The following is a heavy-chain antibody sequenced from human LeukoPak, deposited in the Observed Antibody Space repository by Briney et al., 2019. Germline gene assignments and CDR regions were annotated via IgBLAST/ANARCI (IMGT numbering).Heavy chain of an antibody. D-gene: IGHD6-13*01. J-gene: IGHJ4*02. V-gene: IGHV4-38-2*02. CDR2: IYHSGST. Sequence: SSETLSLTCTVSGYSISSGYYWGWIRQPPGKGLEWIGSIYHSGSTYYNPSLKSRVTISVDTSKNQFSLKLSSVTAADTAVYYCARWAIAAAGTEIFDYWGQGTLVTVSS. CDR1: GYSISSGYY. CDR3: ARWAIAAAGTEIFDY.